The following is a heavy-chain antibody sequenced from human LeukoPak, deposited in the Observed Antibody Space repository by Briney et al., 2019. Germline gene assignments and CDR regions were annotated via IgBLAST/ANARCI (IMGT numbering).Heavy chain of an antibody. V-gene: IGHV3-23*01. Sequence: AGSLRLSCAASGFTFSSYAMRCVRQAPGKGLEWGTAIIGSGGSTYYADSVKGRFTISRDNSKNTLYLQMNSLRAEDTAVYYCAKDLMARLVGATTHLDSWGQGTLVTVSS. CDR1: GFTFSSYA. D-gene: IGHD1-26*01. CDR2: IIGSGGST. CDR3: AKDLMARLVGATTHLDS. J-gene: IGHJ4*02.